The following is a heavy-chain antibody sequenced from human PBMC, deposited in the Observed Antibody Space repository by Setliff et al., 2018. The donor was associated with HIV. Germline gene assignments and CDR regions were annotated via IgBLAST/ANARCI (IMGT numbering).Heavy chain of an antibody. J-gene: IGHJ3*02. D-gene: IGHD3-10*01. CDR1: GFTFSSSW. Sequence: GGSLRLSCAASGFTFSSSWMTWVRQAPGRGLEYVAGMNRDGSEKGYADSGKGRFSISRDNAKNSLYLQMSSLRTEDTAVYFCARDPAFGAFDIWGQGTMVTVSS. CDR2: MNRDGSEK. V-gene: IGHV3-7*04. CDR3: ARDPAFGAFDI.